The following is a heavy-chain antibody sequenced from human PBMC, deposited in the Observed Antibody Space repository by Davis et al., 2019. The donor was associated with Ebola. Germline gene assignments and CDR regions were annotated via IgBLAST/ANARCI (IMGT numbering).Heavy chain of an antibody. J-gene: IGHJ4*02. Sequence: GESLKISCVASGFTFNSYWMSWVRQAPGKGLEWVATIKDDESVQFYVDSLKGRFTISRDNAKNSMYLEMNSLRAEDTAVYYCASAARSIPYSYWGQGTLVTVSS. CDR2: IKDDESVQ. V-gene: IGHV3-7*03. D-gene: IGHD2-15*01. CDR1: GFTFNSYW. CDR3: ASAARSIPYSY.